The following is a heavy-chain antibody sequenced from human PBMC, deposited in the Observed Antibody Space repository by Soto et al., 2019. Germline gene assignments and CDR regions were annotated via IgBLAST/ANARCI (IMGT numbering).Heavy chain of an antibody. CDR2: IYYSGST. V-gene: IGHV4-31*03. CDR3: ARRYGPGFDY. D-gene: IGHD4-17*01. CDR1: GGSISSGGYY. J-gene: IGHJ4*02. Sequence: SETLSLTCTVSGGSISSGGYYWSWIRQHPGKGLEWIGYIYYSGSTYYNPSLKSRVTISVDTSKNQFSLKLSSVTAADTAVYYCARRYGPGFDYWGQGTLVTVSS.